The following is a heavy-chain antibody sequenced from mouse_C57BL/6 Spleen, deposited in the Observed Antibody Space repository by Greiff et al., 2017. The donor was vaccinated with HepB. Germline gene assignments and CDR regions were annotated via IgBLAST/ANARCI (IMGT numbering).Heavy chain of an antibody. CDR1: GFTFSDYY. Sequence: EVKLVESEGGLVQPGSSMKLSCTASGFTFSDYYMAWVRQVPEKGLEWVANINYDGSSTYYLDSLKSRFIISRDNAKNILYLQRTSLKSEDTATYYCARDSPYAMDYWGQGTSVTVSS. CDR3: ARDSPYAMDY. V-gene: IGHV5-16*01. J-gene: IGHJ4*01. CDR2: INYDGSST.